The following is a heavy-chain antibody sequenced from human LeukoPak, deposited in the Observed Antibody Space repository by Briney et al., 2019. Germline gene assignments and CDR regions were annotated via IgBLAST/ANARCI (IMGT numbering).Heavy chain of an antibody. Sequence: SETLSLTCTVSGGSISSSSYYWGWIRQPPGKGLEWIGSIYHSGSTYYNPSLKSRVTISVDTSKNQFSLKLTSVTAADTAVYYCAGGPPPYSSGSIDYWGQGTLVTVSS. D-gene: IGHD6-19*01. J-gene: IGHJ4*02. CDR2: IYHSGST. CDR3: AGGPPPYSSGSIDY. V-gene: IGHV4-39*07. CDR1: GGSISSSSYY.